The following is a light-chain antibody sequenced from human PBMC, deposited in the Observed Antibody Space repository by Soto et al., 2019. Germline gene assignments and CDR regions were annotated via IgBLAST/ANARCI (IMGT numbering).Light chain of an antibody. CDR3: SSYTSSSTPCV. CDR2: EVS. J-gene: IGLJ1*01. CDR1: SSDVVGYNY. V-gene: IGLV2-14*01. Sequence: QSALTQPTSVSGSPGQSINISCTGTSSDVVGYNYVSWYQQHPGKAPKLMIYEVSNRPSGVSNRFSGSKSGNTASLTISGLQAEDEADYYCSSYTSSSTPCVFGTGTKLTVL.